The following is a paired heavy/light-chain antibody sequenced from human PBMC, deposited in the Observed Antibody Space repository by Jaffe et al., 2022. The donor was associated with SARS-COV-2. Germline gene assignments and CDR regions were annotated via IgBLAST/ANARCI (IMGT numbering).Light chain of an antibody. J-gene: IGKJ5*01. CDR1: QGIKSY. Sequence: DIQMTQSPSSVSASVGDRVTITCRASQGIKSYLAWYQQRPGKAPKLLFYGASSLQTGVPSRFSGSGSGTDFTLIISSLQPEDSATYYCQQGNSFPITFGQGTRLEI. CDR2: GAS. CDR3: QQGNSFPIT. V-gene: IGKV1-12*01.
Heavy chain of an antibody. D-gene: IGHD2-15*01. J-gene: IGHJ6*03. CDR2: ISWNSADI. CDR3: AKDIGGGGATKYCSNGNCYSIGPYYMDV. Sequence: EVQLVESGGGLVQPGRSLRLSCAASGFTFSDYGMHWVRQAPGKGLEWVSGISWNSADIGYADSVKGRFTISRDNAENSLYLQVNSLRPEDTAFYYCAKDIGGGGATKYCSNGNCYSIGPYYMDVWGKGTTVTVSS. CDR1: GFTFSDYG. V-gene: IGHV3-9*01.